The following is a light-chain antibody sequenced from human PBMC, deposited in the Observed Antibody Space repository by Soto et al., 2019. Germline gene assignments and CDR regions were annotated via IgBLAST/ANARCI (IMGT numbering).Light chain of an antibody. CDR1: SGYSNYK. CDR3: GADHGSGSNFVVV. V-gene: IGLV9-49*01. CDR2: VGTGGIVG. Sequence: QAVVTQPPSASASLGASVKLTCTLSSGYSNYKVDWYQQRPGKGPRFVMRVGTGGIVGSKGDGIPDRFSVLGSGLNRYLTIKNIQEEDESDYHCGADHGSGSNFVVVFGGGTKMTVL. J-gene: IGLJ2*01.